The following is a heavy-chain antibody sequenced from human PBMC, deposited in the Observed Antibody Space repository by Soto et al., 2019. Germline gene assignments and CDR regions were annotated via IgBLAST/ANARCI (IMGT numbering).Heavy chain of an antibody. D-gene: IGHD3-22*01. Sequence: PSETLSLTCTVSGGSISSYYWSWTRQPPGKGLEWIGYIFYSGSTNYNPSLKSRVTISVDTSKNQFSLKLSSVTAADTAVYYCARHPPGYYYDSSGYPRLGGMDVWGQGTTVTVSS. V-gene: IGHV4-59*08. J-gene: IGHJ6*02. CDR1: GGSISSYY. CDR2: IFYSGST. CDR3: ARHPPGYYYDSSGYPRLGGMDV.